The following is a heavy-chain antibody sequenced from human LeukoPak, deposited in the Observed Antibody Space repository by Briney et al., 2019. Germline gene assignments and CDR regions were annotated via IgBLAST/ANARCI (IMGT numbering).Heavy chain of an antibody. Sequence: GGSLRLSCAASGFPFNSYSMIWVRQAPGKGLEWVSFMRETGGTAYYADSVKGRFIISRDNYRSTVYLQMNRLTADDTGVYFCAKDGWDYWGRGTLVTVSS. CDR2: MRETGGTA. CDR1: GFPFNSYS. V-gene: IGHV3-23*01. D-gene: IGHD1-26*01. CDR3: AKDGWDY. J-gene: IGHJ4*02.